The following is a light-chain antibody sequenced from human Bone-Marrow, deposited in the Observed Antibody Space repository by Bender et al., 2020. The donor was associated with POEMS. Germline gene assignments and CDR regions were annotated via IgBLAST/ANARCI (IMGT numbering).Light chain of an antibody. V-gene: IGLV2-14*03. CDR3: SSYTSSSTVV. Sequence: QSALTQPASVSGTPGQSITISCTGSSGDIGDFDYFSWYQQHPGKVPQLIIYDINNRPSGVSTRFSGSKSGNTASLTISGLQAEDEADYYCSSYTSSSTVVFGGGTKLTVL. CDR2: DIN. J-gene: IGLJ2*01. CDR1: SGDIGDFDY.